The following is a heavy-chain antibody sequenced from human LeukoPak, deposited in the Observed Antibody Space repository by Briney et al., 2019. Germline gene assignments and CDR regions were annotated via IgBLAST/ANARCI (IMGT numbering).Heavy chain of an antibody. Sequence: GGSLRLSCAASGFTFSTYWMSWVRQAPGKGLEWVANIKKDGSERYYVDSVKGRFTISRDNAKNSLYLQMSSLRAEDTAVYYCARDSSGWYRHQKTWGQGTLVTVSS. J-gene: IGHJ5*02. CDR1: GFTFSTYW. V-gene: IGHV3-7*01. CDR2: IKKDGSER. CDR3: ARDSSGWYRHQKT. D-gene: IGHD6-19*01.